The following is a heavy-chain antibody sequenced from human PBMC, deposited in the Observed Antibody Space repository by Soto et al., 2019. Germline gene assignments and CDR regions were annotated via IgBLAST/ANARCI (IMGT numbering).Heavy chain of an antibody. Sequence: QVQLQESGPGLVKPSQTLSLTCTVSGGSISSGGYYWSWIRQHPGKGLEWIGYIYYSGSTYYNPSLQSRVTISVDTSKNQFSLKLSSVTAADTAVYYCARSILTFGGVIATYYFDYWGQGTLVTVSS. V-gene: IGHV4-31*03. CDR1: GGSISSGGYY. D-gene: IGHD3-16*02. CDR2: IYYSGST. J-gene: IGHJ4*02. CDR3: ARSILTFGGVIATYYFDY.